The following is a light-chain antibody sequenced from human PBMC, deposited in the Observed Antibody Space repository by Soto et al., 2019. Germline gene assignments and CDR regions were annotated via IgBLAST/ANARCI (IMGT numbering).Light chain of an antibody. CDR3: QQYGSSPKT. CDR2: DAS. Sequence: EFVLTQSPGTLSLSPGERATLSCRASQTVRNNYLAWYQQKPGQAPRLLIYDASSRATGIPDRFSGSGSGTDFTLTITRLEPEDFAGYYCQQYGSSPKTLGQGTKVDIK. J-gene: IGKJ1*01. CDR1: QTVRNNY. V-gene: IGKV3-20*01.